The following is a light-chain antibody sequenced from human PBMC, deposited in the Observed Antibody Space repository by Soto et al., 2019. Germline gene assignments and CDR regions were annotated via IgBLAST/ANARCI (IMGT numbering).Light chain of an antibody. V-gene: IGKV1-12*01. Sequence: DIQMTQSPSPLSASVGDRVTITCRASQGVSNWLAWYQQKPGKAPKLLIYAASTLRSGVPSRFRGSGSGTDFTFTISSLQPEDFATYYCQQANSFPYTFGQGTKVDIK. CDR1: QGVSNW. J-gene: IGKJ2*01. CDR3: QQANSFPYT. CDR2: AAS.